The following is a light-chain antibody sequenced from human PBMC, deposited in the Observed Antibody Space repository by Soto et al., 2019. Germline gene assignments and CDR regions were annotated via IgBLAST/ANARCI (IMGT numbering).Light chain of an antibody. CDR3: TSYAGSNIPVV. V-gene: IGLV2-8*01. CDR1: SSDVGGYNF. CDR2: EVS. Sequence: QSALTQPPSASGSPGQEVTISCTGTSSDVGGYNFVSWYQQHPGKAPKLMIYEVSKRPSGVPDRFSGSKSGNTASLTVSGLQADDEADYYCTSYAGSNIPVVFGGGTTLTVL. J-gene: IGLJ3*02.